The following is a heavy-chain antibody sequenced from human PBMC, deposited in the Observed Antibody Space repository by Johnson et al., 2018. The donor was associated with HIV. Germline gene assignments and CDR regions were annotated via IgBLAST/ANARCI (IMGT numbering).Heavy chain of an antibody. CDR3: ARDVTKDAFDI. CDR1: GFTFDDYA. D-gene: IGHD4-17*01. CDR2: ISWNSGSI. J-gene: IGHJ3*02. Sequence: VHLVEAGGGLLQPGGSLRLSCPAAGFTFDDYAMHWVRQAPGKGLEWVSGISWNSGSIGYADSVKGRFTISRDNAKNSLYLQMNSLRAEDTAVYYCARDVTKDAFDIWGQGTMVTVSS. V-gene: IGHV3-9*01.